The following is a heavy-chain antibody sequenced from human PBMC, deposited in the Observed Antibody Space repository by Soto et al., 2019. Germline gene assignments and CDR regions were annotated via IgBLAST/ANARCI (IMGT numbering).Heavy chain of an antibody. Sequence: QLQLQESGPGLVKPSETLSLTCTVSGGSISSSSYYWGWIRQPPGKGLEWIGSIYYSGSTYYNPSLKSRFTISVDTSKNQFSLKLSSVTAADTAVYYCARSQLLFHWFDPWGQGTLVTVSS. D-gene: IGHD2-2*01. CDR2: IYYSGST. J-gene: IGHJ5*02. V-gene: IGHV4-39*01. CDR1: GGSISSSSYY. CDR3: ARSQLLFHWFDP.